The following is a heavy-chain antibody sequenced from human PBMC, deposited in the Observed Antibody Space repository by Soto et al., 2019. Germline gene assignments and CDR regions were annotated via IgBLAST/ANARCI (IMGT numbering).Heavy chain of an antibody. D-gene: IGHD3-9*01. J-gene: IGHJ5*02. CDR1: GGTFSSYT. Sequence: SVKVSCKASGGTFSSYTISWVRQAPGQGLEWMGRIIPILGIANYAQKFQGRVTITADKSTSTAYMELSSLRSEDTAVYYCARENPLDILTGYYIKFDPWGQGTLVTVSS. V-gene: IGHV1-69*04. CDR2: IIPILGIA. CDR3: ARENPLDILTGYYIKFDP.